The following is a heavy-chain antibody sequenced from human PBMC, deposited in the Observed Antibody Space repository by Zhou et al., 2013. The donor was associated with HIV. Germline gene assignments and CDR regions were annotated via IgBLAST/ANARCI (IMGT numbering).Heavy chain of an antibody. Sequence: QVQLQESGPGLVKPAQTLSLTCTVSGGSISSGSYYWSWIRQPAGKGLEWIGHIFTSGSTNYNPSLKSRVTISGGTSKNQFSLKLSSVTAADTAVYYCATTWVYGVNPVYHPRGFDYWGQGTLVTVSS. CDR3: ATTWVYGVNPVYHPRGFDY. V-gene: IGHV4-61*09. CDR1: GGSISSGSYY. J-gene: IGHJ4*02. CDR2: IFTSGST. D-gene: IGHD4-17*01.